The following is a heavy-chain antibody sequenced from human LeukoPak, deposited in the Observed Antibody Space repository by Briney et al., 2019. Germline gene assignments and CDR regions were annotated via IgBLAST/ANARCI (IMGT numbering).Heavy chain of an antibody. V-gene: IGHV4-61*02. Sequence: SETLSLTCTVSGGSISSGSYYWSWIRQPAGKGLEWIGRIYTSGSTNYNPSLKSRVTISVDTSKNQFSLKLSSVTAADTAVYYCARDDSSGYYSLDYWGQGTLVTVSS. CDR3: ARDDSSGYYSLDY. CDR2: IYTSGST. CDR1: GGSISSGSYY. D-gene: IGHD3-22*01. J-gene: IGHJ4*02.